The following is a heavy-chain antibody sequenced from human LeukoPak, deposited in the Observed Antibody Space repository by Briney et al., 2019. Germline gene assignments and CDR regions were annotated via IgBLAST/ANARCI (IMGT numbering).Heavy chain of an antibody. CDR3: TRDPRYCSGGSRYSDY. D-gene: IGHD2-15*01. Sequence: GGSLRLFCTASGFTFGDYAMSWFRQAPGKGLEWVGFIRSKAYGGTTEYAASVKGRFTISRDDSKSIAYLQMNSLKTEDTAVYYCTRDPRYCSGGSRYSDYWGQGTLVTVSS. J-gene: IGHJ4*02. V-gene: IGHV3-49*03. CDR2: IRSKAYGGTT. CDR1: GFTFGDYA.